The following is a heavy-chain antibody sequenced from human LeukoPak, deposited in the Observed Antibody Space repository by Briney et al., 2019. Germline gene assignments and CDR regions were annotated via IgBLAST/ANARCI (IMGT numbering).Heavy chain of an antibody. J-gene: IGHJ5*02. Sequence: PSETLSLTCTVSGGSISNYYWRWIRHPPGKGLEWIGYIYYSGSAKYNPSLKSRVTLSVDTSKNQFALKLSSVTAADTAVYYCARGSIAAAEGSHWFDPWGQGTLVTVSS. CDR1: GGSISNYY. CDR2: IYYSGSA. D-gene: IGHD6-13*01. V-gene: IGHV4-59*01. CDR3: ARGSIAAAEGSHWFDP.